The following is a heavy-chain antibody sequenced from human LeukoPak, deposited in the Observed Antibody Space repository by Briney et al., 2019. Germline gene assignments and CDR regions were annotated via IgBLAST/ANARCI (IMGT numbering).Heavy chain of an antibody. Sequence: GAPVKVSCKASGYTFTSYYMHWVRQAPGQGLEWMGIINPSGGSTSYAQKFQGRVTMTRDTSTSTVYMELSSLRSEDTAVYYCARVSQWLLLRPNSYFDYWGQGTLVTVSS. CDR3: ARVSQWLLLRPNSYFDY. V-gene: IGHV1-46*01. J-gene: IGHJ4*02. D-gene: IGHD3-22*01. CDR2: INPSGGST. CDR1: GYTFTSYY.